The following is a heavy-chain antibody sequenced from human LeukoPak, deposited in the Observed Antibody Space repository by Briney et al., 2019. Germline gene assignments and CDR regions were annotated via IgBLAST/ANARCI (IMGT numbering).Heavy chain of an antibody. V-gene: IGHV4-39*01. J-gene: IGHJ6*03. Sequence: SETLSLTCTVSGGSISSSSYYWGWMRQPPGKGLEWIGSIYYSGSTYYNPSLKSRVTISVDTSKNQFSLKLSSVTAADTAVYYCASPYYDFWSGHQNFYYYYMDVWGKGTTVTVSS. CDR1: GGSISSSSYY. CDR3: ASPYYDFWSGHQNFYYYYMDV. CDR2: IYYSGST. D-gene: IGHD3-3*01.